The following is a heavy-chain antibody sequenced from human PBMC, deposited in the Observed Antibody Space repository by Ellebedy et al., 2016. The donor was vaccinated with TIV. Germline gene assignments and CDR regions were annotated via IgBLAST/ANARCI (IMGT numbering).Heavy chain of an antibody. Sequence: ESLKISXAVYGGSFSGYYWSWIRQPPGKGLEWIGEINHSGSTNYNPSLKSRVTISVDTSKNQFSLKLRSVTAADTAVYSCARGTVALQPLKYFDSWGQGTLVTVSS. CDR2: INHSGST. V-gene: IGHV4-34*01. CDR3: ARGTVALQPLKYFDS. D-gene: IGHD6-19*01. J-gene: IGHJ4*02. CDR1: GGSFSGYY.